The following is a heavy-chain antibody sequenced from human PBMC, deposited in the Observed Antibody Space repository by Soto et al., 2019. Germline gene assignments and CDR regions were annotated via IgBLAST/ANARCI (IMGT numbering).Heavy chain of an antibody. V-gene: IGHV3-30*03. J-gene: IGHJ4*02. Sequence: LRLSCAATGFNFGVFGMHWVRQAPGKGLEWLSVLSYEGSEEYYADSVRGRFTISRDNSKNTLFLQMDSLRVDDTGVYYCALTRRSSLLEVAGPGFEYWGQGTLVTVS. CDR1: GFNFGVFG. CDR2: LSYEGSEE. D-gene: IGHD6-19*01. CDR3: ALTRRSSLLEVAGPGFEY.